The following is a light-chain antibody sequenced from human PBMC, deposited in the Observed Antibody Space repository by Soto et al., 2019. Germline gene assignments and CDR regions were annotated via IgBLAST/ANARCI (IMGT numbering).Light chain of an antibody. V-gene: IGKV1-5*03. J-gene: IGKJ1*01. CDR2: KAS. CDR1: QSISSW. Sequence: DIQMTQSPSTLSASEGDRVTITCRASQSISSWLAWYEQKPGKAPKPLIHKASSLQSGVPSRFSGSGSGTEFTLTISSLQPDDFATYYCQQYSSYPWTVGQGTKVEIK. CDR3: QQYSSYPWT.